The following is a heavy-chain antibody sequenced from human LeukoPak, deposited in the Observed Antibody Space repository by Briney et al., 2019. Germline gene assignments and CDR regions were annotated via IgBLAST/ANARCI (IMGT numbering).Heavy chain of an antibody. CDR1: GFTFSSYA. V-gene: IGHV3-23*01. J-gene: IGHJ4*02. Sequence: GGSLTRSCAASGFTFSSYAMRWVRPAPGKGREWVSVISDSGGSTYYADSVKGRFTISKDKSKNTLYLQMSSLRAEDTAVYYCAKDTGYSRYYFDYWGQGTLVTVSS. CDR2: ISDSGGST. CDR3: AKDTGYSRYYFDY. D-gene: IGHD6-13*01.